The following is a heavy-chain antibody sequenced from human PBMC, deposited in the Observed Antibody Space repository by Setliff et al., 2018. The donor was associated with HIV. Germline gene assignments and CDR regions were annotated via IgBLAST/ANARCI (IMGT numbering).Heavy chain of an antibody. V-gene: IGHV4-39*01. CDR2: IHYDERT. Sequence: PSETLSLTCTVSGDSATNSRYYWAWIRQPPGKGLEYIGSIHYDERTYYNPSLKSRVTISLDTSKNQFSLNLTSVTAADTAVYYCARHWGSNWFLYYDSSGYHREEGFDPWGQGTLVTVSS. D-gene: IGHD3-22*01. CDR1: GDSATNSRYY. J-gene: IGHJ5*02. CDR3: ARHWGSNWFLYYDSSGYHREEGFDP.